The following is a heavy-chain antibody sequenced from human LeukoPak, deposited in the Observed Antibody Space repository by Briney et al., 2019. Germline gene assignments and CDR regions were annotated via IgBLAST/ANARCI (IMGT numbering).Heavy chain of an antibody. J-gene: IGHJ4*02. CDR2: INYSGSA. V-gene: IGHV4-31*03. Sequence: PSETLSLTCSVSGGAIGSDGYYWNWIRQHPGKGLEWIGYINYSGSASYNPSLKSRVTISVDTSKNQFSLRLSSVTAADTAVYYCARGRFYGFSGDSWGQGSLVTVSS. CDR3: ARGRFYGFSGDS. CDR1: GGAIGSDGYY. D-gene: IGHD3-10*01.